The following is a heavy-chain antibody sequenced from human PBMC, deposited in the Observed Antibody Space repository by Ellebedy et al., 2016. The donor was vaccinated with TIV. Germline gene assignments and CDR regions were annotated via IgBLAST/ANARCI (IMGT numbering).Heavy chain of an antibody. J-gene: IGHJ4*02. D-gene: IGHD3-3*02. CDR1: VYTFTGYY. CDR2: INPNSGGT. CDR3: AAFPYISTSSAF. Sequence: ASVKVSCKASVYTFTGYYMHWVRQAPGQGLEWMGWINPNSGGTNYAQKFQGRVTMTRDTSISTAYMELSRLRSDDTAFYYCAAFPYISTSSAFWGQGTLVTVSS. V-gene: IGHV1-2*02.